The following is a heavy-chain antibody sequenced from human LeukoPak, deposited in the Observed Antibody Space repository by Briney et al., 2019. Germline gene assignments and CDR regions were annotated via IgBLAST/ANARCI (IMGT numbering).Heavy chain of an antibody. D-gene: IGHD6-6*01. CDR3: AKGSRGSSGYYYYGMDV. CDR2: ISYDGSNK. Sequence: PGGSLRLSCAASGFTFSSYGMHWVRQAPGKGLEWVAFISYDGSNKYYADSVKGRFTISRDNAKNSLHLQMNSLRAEDTALYYCAKGSRGSSGYYYYGMDVWGQGTTVTVSS. J-gene: IGHJ6*02. V-gene: IGHV3-30*18. CDR1: GFTFSSYG.